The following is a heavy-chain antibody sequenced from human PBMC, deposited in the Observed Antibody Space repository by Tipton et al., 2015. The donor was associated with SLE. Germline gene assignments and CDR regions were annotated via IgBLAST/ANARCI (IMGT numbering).Heavy chain of an antibody. CDR2: IYYRGTT. Sequence: TLSLTCTVSGGSISSSSYYWGWIRQPPGKELEWIGSIYYRGTTDYNPSLKSRVTISVDTSKNQFSLKLSSVTAADTAVYYCARTRYSSSWYRFDPWGQGTLVTVSS. CDR3: ARTRYSSSWYRFDP. CDR1: GGSISSSSYY. J-gene: IGHJ5*02. D-gene: IGHD6-13*01. V-gene: IGHV4-39*07.